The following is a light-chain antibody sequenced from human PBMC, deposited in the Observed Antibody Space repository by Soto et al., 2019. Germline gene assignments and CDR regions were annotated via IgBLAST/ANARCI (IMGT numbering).Light chain of an antibody. CDR1: SGDIGSYTY. Sequence: QSALTQPASVSGSPGQSITISCTGTSGDIGSYTYVSWYQQHPGKAPKLIISEVSKRPSGVPDRFSGSKSGNTASLTVSGLQAEDEADYYCTSHAGSNNYVFGTGTKLTVL. V-gene: IGLV2-8*01. CDR2: EVS. J-gene: IGLJ1*01. CDR3: TSHAGSNNYV.